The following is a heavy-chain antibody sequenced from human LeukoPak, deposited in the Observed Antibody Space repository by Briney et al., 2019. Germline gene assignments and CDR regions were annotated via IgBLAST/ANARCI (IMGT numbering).Heavy chain of an antibody. D-gene: IGHD3-10*01. V-gene: IGHV3-15*01. J-gene: IGHJ4*02. CDR2: IKSKTDGGTT. CDR1: GFTFSNAW. Sequence: GGSLRLSCAASGFTFSNAWRSWVRQAPGKGLEWVGRIKSKTDGGTTDYAAPVKGRFTISRDDSKNTLYLQMNSLKTEDTAVYYCTTDQMVRGYYFDYWGQGTLVTVSS. CDR3: TTDQMVRGYYFDY.